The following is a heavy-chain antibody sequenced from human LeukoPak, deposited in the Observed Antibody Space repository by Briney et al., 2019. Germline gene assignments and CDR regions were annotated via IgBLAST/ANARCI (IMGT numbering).Heavy chain of an antibody. J-gene: IGHJ4*02. Sequence: GGSLRLSCAASGFTFSSYWMSWVRQAPGKGLEWVANIKQDGSERYYVDSVKGRFTISRDNAKNSLNLQMNSLRAEDTAIYYCARDKIVGATYFDYWGQGTLATVSS. V-gene: IGHV3-7*01. CDR2: IKQDGSER. CDR1: GFTFSSYW. D-gene: IGHD1-26*01. CDR3: ARDKIVGATYFDY.